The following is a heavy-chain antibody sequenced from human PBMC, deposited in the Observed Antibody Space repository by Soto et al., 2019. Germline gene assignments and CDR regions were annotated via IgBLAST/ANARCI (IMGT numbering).Heavy chain of an antibody. V-gene: IGHV3-30*18. CDR2: ISNDGNSE. CDR1: GFTFSAFG. Sequence: QVQLVESGGGVVQPGRSLRLSCAASGFTFSAFGMHWVRQAPGKGLEWVAVISNDGNSEHYADSVKGRFTISRDNSKNTLYLQMNSLSVEDTAVYYCAKTITTVGVSSTGRGALLDNWGQGILVSVPS. D-gene: IGHD3-3*01. CDR3: AKTITTVGVSSTGRGALLDN. J-gene: IGHJ4*02.